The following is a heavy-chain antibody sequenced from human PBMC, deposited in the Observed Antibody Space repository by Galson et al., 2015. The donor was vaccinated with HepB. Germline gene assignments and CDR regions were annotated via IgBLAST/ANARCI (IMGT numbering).Heavy chain of an antibody. D-gene: IGHD3-3*01. CDR1: GFTFSSYA. J-gene: IGHJ6*03. V-gene: IGHV3-23*01. CDR3: AKEFEMPSIPSFGVGPEYYYYMDV. CDR2: ISGSGGST. Sequence: SLRLSCAASGFTFSSYAMSWVRQAPGKGLEWVSAISGSGGSTYYADSVKGRFTISRDNSKNTLYLQMNSLRAEDTAVYYCAKEFEMPSIPSFGVGPEYYYYMDVWGKGTTVTVSS.